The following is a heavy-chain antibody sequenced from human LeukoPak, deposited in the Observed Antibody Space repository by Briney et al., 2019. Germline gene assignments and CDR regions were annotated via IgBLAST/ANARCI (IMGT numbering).Heavy chain of an antibody. CDR2: VTSDNRDT. CDR1: GYNFYAYG. CDR3: ARGSHEYWNDY. J-gene: IGHJ4*02. V-gene: IGHV1-18*01. Sequence: ASVKVSCRASGYNFYAYGMTWVRQAPGQGLEWMGWVTSDNRDTKYAPKFQGRVTMTTDMSSTTAYMELRSLRSDDTAVYYCARGSHEYWNDYWGQGTLVTVSS. D-gene: IGHD1-1*01.